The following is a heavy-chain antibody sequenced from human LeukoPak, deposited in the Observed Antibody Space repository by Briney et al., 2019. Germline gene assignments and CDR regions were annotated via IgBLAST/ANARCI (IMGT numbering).Heavy chain of an antibody. V-gene: IGHV3-30*18. CDR1: GFTFSSYW. J-gene: IGHJ6*02. Sequence: GGSLRLSCAASGFTFSSYWMRWVRRAPGKGLEWVALISYDGSSEYYAGSVKGRFTISRGNSKITVYLQMNSLKAEDTAVYYCAKELYNYGDYGAEGLDVGGQGTTVTVS. CDR3: AKELYNYGDYGAEGLDV. D-gene: IGHD4-17*01. CDR2: ISYDGSSE.